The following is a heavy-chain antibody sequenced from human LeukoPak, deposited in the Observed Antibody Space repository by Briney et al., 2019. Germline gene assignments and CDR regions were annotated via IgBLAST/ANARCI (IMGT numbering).Heavy chain of an antibody. Sequence: GGSLRLSCAASGFTFSTYGMNWVRQAPGKGLEWVSYIRASDSHISYADSVKGRFTISTDSAKNSLYLQMNSLRDEDTAVYYCARDFEFAFDYWGQGILVTVSS. J-gene: IGHJ4*02. CDR1: GFTFSTYG. CDR3: ARDFEFAFDY. D-gene: IGHD3-10*01. CDR2: IRASDSHI. V-gene: IGHV3-48*02.